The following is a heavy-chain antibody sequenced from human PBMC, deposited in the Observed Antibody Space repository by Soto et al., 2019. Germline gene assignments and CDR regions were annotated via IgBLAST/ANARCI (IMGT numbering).Heavy chain of an antibody. CDR2: IYSDNNT. Sequence: EVQLVETGGDLIQPGGSLRLSCAASGVTVSSDSMTWVRQAPGKGLEWISIIYSDNNTDYADSVKGRFSISRDTSKNILYLHMNSLSAEDTSEYYCARHYSAMGVWGQGTTVTVSS. CDR1: GVTVSSDS. CDR3: ARHYSAMGV. V-gene: IGHV3-53*02. J-gene: IGHJ6*02.